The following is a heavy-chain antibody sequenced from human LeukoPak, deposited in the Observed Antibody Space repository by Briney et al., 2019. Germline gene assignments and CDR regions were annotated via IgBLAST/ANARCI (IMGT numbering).Heavy chain of an antibody. CDR2: IWFDGSNK. V-gene: IGHV3-33*06. D-gene: IGHD3-10*01. J-gene: IGHJ6*03. CDR3: AKDGSFYGSGGYYNRAYYYYYMDV. Sequence: PGRSLRLSCAASGFTFSSYGMHWVRQAPGKGLEWVAVIWFDGSNKYYADSVKGRFTISRDNSKNTLYLQMNSLRAEDTAVYYCAKDGSFYGSGGYYNRAYYYYYMDVWGKGTTVTVSS. CDR1: GFTFSSYG.